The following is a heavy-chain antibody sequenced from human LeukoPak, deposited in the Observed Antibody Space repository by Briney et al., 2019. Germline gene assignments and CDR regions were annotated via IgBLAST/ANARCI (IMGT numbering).Heavy chain of an antibody. Sequence: GESLKISCKGSGYSFTSYWIGWVRQMSGKGLEWMGIIHPGDSDTRYSPSFQGQVTISADKSISTAYLQWSSLKVSDTAMYYCARHPFFYESSGYPSYFDYWGQGTLVTVSS. J-gene: IGHJ4*02. CDR1: GYSFTSYW. CDR2: IHPGDSDT. V-gene: IGHV5-51*01. D-gene: IGHD3-22*01. CDR3: ARHPFFYESSGYPSYFDY.